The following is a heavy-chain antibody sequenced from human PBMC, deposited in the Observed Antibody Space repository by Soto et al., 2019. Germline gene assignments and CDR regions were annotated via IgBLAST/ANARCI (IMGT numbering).Heavy chain of an antibody. D-gene: IGHD5-18*01. CDR3: ARSTYSYGFSS. V-gene: IGHV4-30-4*01. Sequence: SETLSLTCTVSGGSVSSDDHYWNWIRQAPGKGLEWIGYIFYSGSAYYNPSFQRRVTISVDTSNNQFSLKMNSVTAADTAVYYCARSTYSYGFSSWGQGPLVTVST. J-gene: IGHJ5*02. CDR2: IFYSGSA. CDR1: GGSVSSDDHY.